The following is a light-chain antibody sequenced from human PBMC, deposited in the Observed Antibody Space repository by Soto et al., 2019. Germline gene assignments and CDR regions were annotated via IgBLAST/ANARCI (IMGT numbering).Light chain of an antibody. CDR3: LQDFKYPRT. V-gene: IGKV1-6*01. J-gene: IGKJ1*01. Sequence: AIQMTQSPSSLSASVGDRVTITCRASQDIRTELGWYQQKPGKAPRLLIYGTFSLQSGVPSRFSSSGSGTDFTLTISSLQPDDFATYYCLQDFKYPRTFGQGTKVEVK. CDR2: GTF. CDR1: QDIRTE.